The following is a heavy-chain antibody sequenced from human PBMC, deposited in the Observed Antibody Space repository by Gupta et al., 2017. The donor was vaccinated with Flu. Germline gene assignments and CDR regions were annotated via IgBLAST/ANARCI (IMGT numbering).Heavy chain of an antibody. J-gene: IGHJ4*02. Sequence: EWMGRINPNSGGTNYAQKFQGRVTMTRDTSISTAYMELSRLRSDDTAVYYCARDAGYSGYDAHPRFDYWGQGTLVTVSS. V-gene: IGHV1-2*06. CDR2: INPNSGGT. CDR3: ARDAGYSGYDAHPRFDY. D-gene: IGHD5-12*01.